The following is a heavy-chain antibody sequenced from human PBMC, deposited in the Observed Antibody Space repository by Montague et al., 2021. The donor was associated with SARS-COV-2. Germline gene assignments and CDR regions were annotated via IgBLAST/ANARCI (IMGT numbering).Heavy chain of an antibody. Sequence: SLRLSCAASGSTFTSYAMSWVRQAPGKGLEWVAAIGGNGRGTYHXASVKGRFTISRDNSKSTVNLQMNSLTVGDTAVYFCAKAYDSGGYNYERGADYWGQGTLVTVS. D-gene: IGHD3-22*01. J-gene: IGHJ4*02. CDR2: IGGNGRGT. CDR3: AKAYDSGGYNYERGADY. CDR1: GSTFTSYA. V-gene: IGHV3-23*01.